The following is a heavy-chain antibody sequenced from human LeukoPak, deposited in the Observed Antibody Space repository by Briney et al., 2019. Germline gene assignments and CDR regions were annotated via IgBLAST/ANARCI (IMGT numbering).Heavy chain of an antibody. V-gene: IGHV3-23*01. CDR2: IGGSGGNT. CDR3: ARAQRGEYSGYDLYYFDC. Sequence: EPGGSLRLSCAASEFTFSNYAMSWVRQAPGKGLEWVSIIGGSGGNTDYADSVKGRFSISRGNSKNTLYLQMDSLRAEDTAVYYCARAQRGEYSGYDLYYFDCWGQGTLVTVSS. D-gene: IGHD5-12*01. J-gene: IGHJ4*02. CDR1: EFTFSNYA.